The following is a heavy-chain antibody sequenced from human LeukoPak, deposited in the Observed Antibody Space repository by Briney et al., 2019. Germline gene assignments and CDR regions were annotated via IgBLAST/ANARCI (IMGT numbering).Heavy chain of an antibody. Sequence: SETLSLTCTVSGGSIRSYYWGWIRQPAGKGLEWIGRIYSSGSTNYNPSLKSRVTMSVDTSKNQFSLNLSSVTAADTAVYYCARAEYDFWSGATYYFDYWGQGTLVTVSS. CDR3: ARAEYDFWSGATYYFDY. V-gene: IGHV4-4*07. J-gene: IGHJ4*02. CDR1: GGSIRSYY. CDR2: IYSSGST. D-gene: IGHD3-3*01.